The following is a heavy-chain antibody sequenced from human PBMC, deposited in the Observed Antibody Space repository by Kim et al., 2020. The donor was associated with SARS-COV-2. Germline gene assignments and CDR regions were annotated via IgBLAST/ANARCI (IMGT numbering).Heavy chain of an antibody. CDR3: ATYPTVTTCCAEYFQH. V-gene: IGHV1-46*01. J-gene: IGHJ1*01. D-gene: IGHD4-17*01. Sequence: ASVKVSCKASGYTFTSYYMHWVRQAPGQGLEWMGIINPSGGSTSYAQKFQGRVTMTRDTSTSTVYMELSSLRSEDTAVYYCATYPTVTTCCAEYFQHWGQGTLVTVSS. CDR1: GYTFTSYY. CDR2: INPSGGST.